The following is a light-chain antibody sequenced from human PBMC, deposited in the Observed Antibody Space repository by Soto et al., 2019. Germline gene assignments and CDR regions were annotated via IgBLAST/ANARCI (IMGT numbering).Light chain of an antibody. CDR1: QSVTNS. Sequence: EIVLTQSPATLSLSPGERATLSCRASQSVTNSLAWYQQKPGQAPRLLVYDASNRATGIPTRFSGSGSGTDFTLTISNLEPEDFAVYYCQQHISWPLTVGGGTKV. CDR3: QQHISWPLT. J-gene: IGKJ4*02. V-gene: IGKV3-11*01. CDR2: DAS.